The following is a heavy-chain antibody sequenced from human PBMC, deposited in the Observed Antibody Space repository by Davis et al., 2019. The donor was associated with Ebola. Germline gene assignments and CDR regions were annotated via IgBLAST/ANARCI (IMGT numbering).Heavy chain of an antibody. CDR3: ARRVPAAAFDI. CDR1: GGSISSYY. J-gene: IGHJ3*02. CDR2: IYHSGST. Sequence: SETLSLTCTVSGGSISSYYWSWIRQPPGKGLEWIGYIYHSGSTYYNPSLKSRVTISVDRSKNQFSLKLSSVTAADTAVYYCARRVPAAAFDIWGQGTMVTVSS. D-gene: IGHD2-2*01. V-gene: IGHV4-59*12.